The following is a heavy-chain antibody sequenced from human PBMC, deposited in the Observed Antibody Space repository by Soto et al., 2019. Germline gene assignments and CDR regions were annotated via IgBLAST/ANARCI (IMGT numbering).Heavy chain of an antibody. Sequence: QVQLQESGPGLVQPSETLSLTCTVSGGSISHYYWSWIRQSPGKGLEWIGYIYYSGSTNYNPSLKSRVTISVDTSKNQFSLKLSSVTAADTAVYYCARAPSLRYIAAAPYGMDVWGQGTTVTVSS. CDR2: IYYSGST. J-gene: IGHJ6*02. V-gene: IGHV4-59*01. CDR3: ARAPSLRYIAAAPYGMDV. CDR1: GGSISHYY. D-gene: IGHD6-13*01.